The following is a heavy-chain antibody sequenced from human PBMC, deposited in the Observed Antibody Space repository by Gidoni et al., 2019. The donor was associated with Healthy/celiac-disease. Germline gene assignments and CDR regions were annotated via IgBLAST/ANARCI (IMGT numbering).Heavy chain of an antibody. D-gene: IGHD4-17*01. J-gene: IGHJ4*02. CDR3: ASGPASVVDGDWRYFDY. Sequence: EVQLVQSGAEVKKPGESLKISCKGSGYGLTSHLIAWVRQMPGKGLEWMGLLYPGDSDTRYSPSFQGQVTISADKSISTAYLQWSSLKASDTAMYYCASGPASVVDGDWRYFDYWGQGTLVTVSS. V-gene: IGHV5-51*01. CDR2: LYPGDSDT. CDR1: GYGLTSHL.